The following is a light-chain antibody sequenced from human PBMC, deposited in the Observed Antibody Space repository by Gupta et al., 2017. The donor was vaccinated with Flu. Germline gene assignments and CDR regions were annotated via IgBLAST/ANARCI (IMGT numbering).Light chain of an antibody. V-gene: IGKV3-15*01. CDR1: QSVNNN. CDR2: GAS. J-gene: IGKJ1*01. Sequence: EIVMTQSPATLSVSPGERATLSCRASQSVNNNLAWYQQKPGQAPRLLIYGASTRATGIPARFSGSGSGTEFTLTIGSLQSEDFAVYYCQQFSNWPRAFGQGTKVEVK. CDR3: QQFSNWPRA.